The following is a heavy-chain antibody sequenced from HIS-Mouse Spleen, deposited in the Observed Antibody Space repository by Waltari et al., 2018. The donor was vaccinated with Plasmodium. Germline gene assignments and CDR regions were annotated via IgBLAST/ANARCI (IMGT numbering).Heavy chain of an antibody. Sequence: EVQLVESGGGLVQPGGSLRLSCAASGFTFSSYGMSWVRQAPGKGLEWVANIKQDGREKYYVDSVKGRFTISRDNAKNSLYLQMNSLRAEDTAVYYCASSWYWYFDLWGRGTLVTVSS. CDR2: IKQDGREK. J-gene: IGHJ2*01. V-gene: IGHV3-7*01. CDR3: ASSWYWYFDL. D-gene: IGHD6-13*01. CDR1: GFTFSSYG.